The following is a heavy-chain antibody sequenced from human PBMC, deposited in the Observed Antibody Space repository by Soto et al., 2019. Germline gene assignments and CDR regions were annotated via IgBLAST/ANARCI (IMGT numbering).Heavy chain of an antibody. V-gene: IGHV5-10-1*01. Sequence: PXGSLKISCKGSGYSFTSYWISWVRQMPGKGLEWMGSIDPSDSYTNYSPSFQGHVTISADKSISTAYLQWSSLKASDTAMYYCARHLNYDFWSGYSRYYYGMDVWGQGTTVTASS. J-gene: IGHJ6*02. CDR3: ARHLNYDFWSGYSRYYYGMDV. CDR1: GYSFTSYW. CDR2: IDPSDSYT. D-gene: IGHD3-3*01.